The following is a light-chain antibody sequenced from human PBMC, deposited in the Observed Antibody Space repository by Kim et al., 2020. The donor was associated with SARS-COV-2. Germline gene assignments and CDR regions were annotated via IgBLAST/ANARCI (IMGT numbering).Light chain of an antibody. J-gene: IGKJ2*01. Sequence: EIVLTQSPGTLSLSPGERATLSCRASQSVSGSYLAWYQQKPGQAPRLLIYGASSRATGIPDRFSGRGSGTDFTLTISRLEPEDFAVYYGQRYVGPPLYTFGRGPKLEI. V-gene: IGKV3-20*01. CDR2: GAS. CDR3: QRYVGPPLYT. CDR1: QSVSGSY.